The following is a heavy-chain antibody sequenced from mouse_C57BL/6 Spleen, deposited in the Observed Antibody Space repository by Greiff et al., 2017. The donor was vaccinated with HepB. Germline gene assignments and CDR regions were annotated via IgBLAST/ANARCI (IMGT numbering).Heavy chain of an antibody. CDR1: GYTFTSYW. CDR3: ARPYDYGSSSYAMDY. D-gene: IGHD1-1*01. Sequence: VQLQQSGAELVRPGSSVKLSCKASGYTFTSYWMDWVKQRPGQGLEWIGNIYPSDSETHHNQKFKDKATLTVDKSSSTAYKKLSSLTSEDSSVYYCARPYDYGSSSYAMDYWGEVTSVTVSS. J-gene: IGHJ4*01. CDR2: IYPSDSET. V-gene: IGHV1-61*01.